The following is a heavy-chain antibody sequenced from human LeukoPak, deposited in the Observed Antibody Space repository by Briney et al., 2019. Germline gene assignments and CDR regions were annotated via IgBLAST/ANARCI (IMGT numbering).Heavy chain of an antibody. J-gene: IGHJ4*02. V-gene: IGHV4-59*08. D-gene: IGHD3-10*01. CDR2: THYSGST. CDR1: GGSITTYH. CDR3: ASAPRRGSIGGPDN. Sequence: PSETLSLTCTVSGGSITTYHWSWIRQPPGRGLEWIGYTHYSGSTNYNPSLKSRVTMSVDTSKNRFSLKLSSVTAADTAVYYCASAPRRGSIGGPDNWGQGTLVTVSS.